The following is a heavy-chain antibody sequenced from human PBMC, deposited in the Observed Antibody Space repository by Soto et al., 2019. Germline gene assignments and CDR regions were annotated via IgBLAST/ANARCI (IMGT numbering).Heavy chain of an antibody. CDR3: ARHGRRWLQIDY. D-gene: IGHD5-12*01. CDR1: GGSISSSSYY. Sequence: PSETLSLTCTVSGGSISSSSYYWGWIRQPPGKGLEWIGSIYYSGSTYYNPSLKSRVTISVDTSKNQFSLKLSSVTAADTAVYYCARHGRRWLQIDYWGQGTLVTVSS. CDR2: IYYSGST. J-gene: IGHJ4*01. V-gene: IGHV4-39*01.